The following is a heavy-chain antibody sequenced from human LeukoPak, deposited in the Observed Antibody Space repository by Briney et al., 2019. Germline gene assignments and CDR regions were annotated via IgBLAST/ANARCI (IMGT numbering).Heavy chain of an antibody. D-gene: IGHD3-22*01. CDR3: AKGGYYYDSSGSPRLNWFDP. V-gene: IGHV3-23*01. CDR1: GFSILTYT. J-gene: IGHJ5*02. CDR2: IRNNDGNT. Sequence: GGSLRLSCAASGFSILTYTMYWVRQAPGKGLEWVSGIRNNDGNTYYADSVQGRFTISRDNSKNTLYLQMNSLRAEDTAVYYCAKGGYYYDSSGSPRLNWFDPWGQGTLVTVSS.